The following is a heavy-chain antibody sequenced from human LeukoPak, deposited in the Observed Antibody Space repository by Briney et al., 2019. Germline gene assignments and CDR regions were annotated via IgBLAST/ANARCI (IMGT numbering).Heavy chain of an antibody. D-gene: IGHD4-11*01. J-gene: IGHJ4*02. CDR3: AGHPDYSNYGSPPY. CDR1: GGSISSGGYY. V-gene: IGHV4-31*03. Sequence: SETLSLTCTVSGGSISSGGYYWSWIRQHPGKGLEWVGYIYYSGSTYYNPSLKSRVTISVDTSKNQFSLKLSSVTAADTAVYYCAGHPDYSNYGSPPYWGQGTLVTVSS. CDR2: IYYSGST.